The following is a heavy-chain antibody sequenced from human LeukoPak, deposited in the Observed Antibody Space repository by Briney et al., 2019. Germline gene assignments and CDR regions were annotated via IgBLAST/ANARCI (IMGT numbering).Heavy chain of an antibody. D-gene: IGHD4-17*01. CDR2: IMPLFGTA. Sequence: AASVKVSCKTSGGTFNNSAISWVRQAPGQGLECLGGIMPLFGTAGYAQKFQGRVTITKDESTRTVYLELTSLTSDDTAVYYCARDVHGDYGSGWFDPWGQGTLVSVSS. CDR3: ARDVHGDYGSGWFDP. CDR1: GGTFNNSA. V-gene: IGHV1-69*05. J-gene: IGHJ5*02.